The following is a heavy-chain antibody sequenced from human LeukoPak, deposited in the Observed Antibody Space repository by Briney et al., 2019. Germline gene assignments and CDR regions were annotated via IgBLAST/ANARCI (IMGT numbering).Heavy chain of an antibody. J-gene: IGHJ3*02. V-gene: IGHV4-59*01. Sequence: NPSETLSLTCTVSGGSISSYYWSWIRQPPGKGLEWIGYIYYSGSTNYNPSLKSRVTISVDTSKNQFSLKLSSVTAADTAVYYCARFTNILRLTLGDQFVDAFDIWGQGTMVTVSS. D-gene: IGHD3-3*01. CDR3: ARFTNILRLTLGDQFVDAFDI. CDR1: GGSISSYY. CDR2: IYYSGST.